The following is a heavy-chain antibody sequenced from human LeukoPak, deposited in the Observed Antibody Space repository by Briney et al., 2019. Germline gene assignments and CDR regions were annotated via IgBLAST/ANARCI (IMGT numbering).Heavy chain of an antibody. D-gene: IGHD3-10*01. V-gene: IGHV3-23*01. CDR2: ISGSGGST. CDR3: AKGGYYGSGREDAFDI. Sequence: GGSLRLSCAASGFTFSSYAMSWVRQAPGKVLEWVSAISGSGGSTYYADSVKGRFTISRDNSKNTLYLQMNSLRAEDTAVYYCAKGGYYGSGREDAFDIWGQGTMVTVSS. J-gene: IGHJ3*02. CDR1: GFTFSSYA.